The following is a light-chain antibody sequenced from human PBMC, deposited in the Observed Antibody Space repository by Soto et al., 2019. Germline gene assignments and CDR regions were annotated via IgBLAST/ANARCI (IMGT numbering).Light chain of an antibody. CDR2: DAS. CDR1: QSVSSN. Sequence: EIVMTQSPGTLSVSPGERATLSFRSSQSVSSNLAWYQQKPGQSPRLLIYDASNRATGIPDRFSGSGSGTDFTLTISRLEHEDFAVYYCQQYGSSQPITFGQGTRLEIK. CDR3: QQYGSSQPIT. J-gene: IGKJ5*01. V-gene: IGKV3-20*01.